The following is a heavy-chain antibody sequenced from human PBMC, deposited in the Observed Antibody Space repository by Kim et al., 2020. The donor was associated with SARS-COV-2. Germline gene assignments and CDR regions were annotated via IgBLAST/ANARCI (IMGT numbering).Heavy chain of an antibody. CDR1: GYTLTELS. J-gene: IGHJ5*02. CDR2: FDPEDGET. CDR3: ATGPAAISSNWFDP. D-gene: IGHD2-2*01. Sequence: ASVKVSCKVSGYTLTELSMHWVRQAPGKGLEWMGGFDPEDGETIYAQKFQGRVTMTEDTSTDTAYMELSSLRSEDTAVYYCATGPAAISSNWFDPWGQGTLLTVSS. V-gene: IGHV1-24*01.